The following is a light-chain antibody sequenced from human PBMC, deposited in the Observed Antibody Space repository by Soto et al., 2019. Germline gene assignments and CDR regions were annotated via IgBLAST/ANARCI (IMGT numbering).Light chain of an antibody. CDR2: TNH. Sequence: QPVLTQPHSVSGTPGQKVSISCSGSASNLGGNPVNWYQHLPGAAPKLLIYTNHQRPSGVPDRFSGSKSGTSASLAISGLRSEDEADFYCAAWDDSLKAVVVGGGTKLTVL. CDR1: ASNLGGNP. V-gene: IGLV1-44*01. CDR3: AAWDDSLKAVV. J-gene: IGLJ2*01.